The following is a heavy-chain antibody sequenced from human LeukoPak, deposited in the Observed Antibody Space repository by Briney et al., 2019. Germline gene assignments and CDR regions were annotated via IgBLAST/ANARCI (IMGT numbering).Heavy chain of an antibody. CDR2: LDPEDGET. D-gene: IGHD2-21*02. J-gene: IGHJ4*02. Sequence: ASVKVSCKVSGYTLTELSMHWVRQAPGKGLEWMGGLDPEDGETIYAQKFQGRVTMTEDTSTDTAYMELSSLRSEHTAVYYCATAPSNCGGDCPFDYWGQGTLVTVSS. V-gene: IGHV1-24*01. CDR1: GYTLTELS. CDR3: ATAPSNCGGDCPFDY.